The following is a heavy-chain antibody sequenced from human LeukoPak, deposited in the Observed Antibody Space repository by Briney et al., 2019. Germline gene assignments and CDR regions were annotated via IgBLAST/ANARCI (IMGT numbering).Heavy chain of an antibody. J-gene: IGHJ5*02. CDR3: ARASKQTYYYDSSGYSVWFDP. Sequence: SETLSLTCTVSGCSISSGSYYWSWIRQPAGKGLEWIGRIYTSGSTNYNPSLKSRVTISVDTSKNQFSLKLSSVTAADTAVYYCARASKQTYYYDSSGYSVWFDPWGQGTLVTVSS. CDR2: IYTSGST. D-gene: IGHD3-22*01. CDR1: GCSISSGSYY. V-gene: IGHV4-61*02.